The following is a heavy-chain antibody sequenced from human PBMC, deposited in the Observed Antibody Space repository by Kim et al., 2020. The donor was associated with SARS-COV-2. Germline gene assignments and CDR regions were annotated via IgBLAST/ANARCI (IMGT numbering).Heavy chain of an antibody. V-gene: IGHV1-69*13. CDR2: IIPIFGTA. CDR3: AEGNRYCSGGSCYSGYYYGMDV. D-gene: IGHD2-15*01. CDR1: GGTFSSYA. Sequence: SVKVSCKASGGTFSSYAISWVRQVPGQGLEWMGGIIPIFGTANYAQKFQGRVTITADESTSTAYMELSSLRSEDTAVYYCAEGNRYCSGGSCYSGYYYGMDVWGQGTTVTVSS. J-gene: IGHJ6*02.